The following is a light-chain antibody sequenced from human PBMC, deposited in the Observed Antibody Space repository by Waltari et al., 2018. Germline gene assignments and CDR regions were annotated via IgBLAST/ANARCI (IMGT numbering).Light chain of an antibody. Sequence: DIVMTQSPDSLAVSLGERATIHCKSSQTLLYSSNNKNYLAWYQLKPGQPPKLLIYWASALDSGVPDRFSGSGSGTDFTLTISSLQAEDVAVYYCQQYYSTPPTFGQGTRLEIK. V-gene: IGKV4-1*01. CDR3: QQYYSTPPT. CDR2: WAS. CDR1: QTLLYSSNNKNY. J-gene: IGKJ5*01.